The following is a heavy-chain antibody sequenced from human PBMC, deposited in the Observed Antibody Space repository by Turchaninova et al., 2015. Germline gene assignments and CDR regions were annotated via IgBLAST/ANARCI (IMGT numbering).Heavy chain of an antibody. D-gene: IGHD3-3*01. V-gene: IGHV3-20*03. CDR3: ARANYDPSGMDYYYYYYMDV. Sequence: GFTFDDYAMSWVRQAPGKGLEWVSGINWAGNSAGYAVSVKGRFTMSRDNAKNYLYLQMDSLRAEDTALYYCARANYDPSGMDYYYYYYMDVWGKGTTVTVSS. CDR1: GFTFDDYA. J-gene: IGHJ6*03. CDR2: INWAGNSA.